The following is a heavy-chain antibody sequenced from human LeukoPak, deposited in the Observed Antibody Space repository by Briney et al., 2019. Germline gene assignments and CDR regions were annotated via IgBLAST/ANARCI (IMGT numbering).Heavy chain of an antibody. J-gene: IGHJ5*02. D-gene: IGHD3-10*01. CDR3: ARGSTLLWFGELLSWFDP. CDR1: GGSFSGYY. CDR2: INHSGST. Sequence: PSETLSLTCAVYGGSFSGYYWSWIRQPPGKGLEWIGEINHSGSTNYNPSLKSRVTISVDTSKNQFSLKLSSVTAADTAVYYCARGSTLLWFGELLSWFDPWVQGTLVTVSS. V-gene: IGHV4-34*01.